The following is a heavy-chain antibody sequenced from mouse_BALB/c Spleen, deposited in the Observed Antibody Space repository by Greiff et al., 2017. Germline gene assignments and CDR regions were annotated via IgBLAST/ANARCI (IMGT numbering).Heavy chain of an antibody. CDR2: ISYDGSN. CDR3: ARGGYYDYDFAY. Sequence: EVKLQESGPGLVKPSQSLSLTCSVTGYSITSCYYWNWIRQFPGNKLEWMGYISYDGSNNYNPSLKNRISITRDTSKNQFFLKLNSVTTEDTATYYCARGGYYDYDFAYWGQGTLVTVSA. D-gene: IGHD2-4*01. CDR1: GYSITSCYY. J-gene: IGHJ3*01. V-gene: IGHV3-6*02.